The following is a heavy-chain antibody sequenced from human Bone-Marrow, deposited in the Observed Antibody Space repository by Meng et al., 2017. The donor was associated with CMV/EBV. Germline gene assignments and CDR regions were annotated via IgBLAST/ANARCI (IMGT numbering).Heavy chain of an antibody. J-gene: IGHJ6*02. Sequence: KVSCKGSGYSFTSYWIGWVRQMPGKGLEWMGIIYPGDSDTRYTPSFQGQVTISADKSISTAYLQWSSLKASDTAMDYCARPKGRYYDFWSGYYLDGVDVWGQGTTVTVSS. D-gene: IGHD3-3*01. CDR2: IYPGDSDT. CDR1: GYSFTSYW. CDR3: ARPKGRYYDFWSGYYLDGVDV. V-gene: IGHV5-51*01.